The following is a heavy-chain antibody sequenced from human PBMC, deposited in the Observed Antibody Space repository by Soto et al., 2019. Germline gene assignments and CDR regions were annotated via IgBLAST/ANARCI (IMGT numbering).Heavy chain of an antibody. Sequence: CGSLRLSCAACGFTFSDYYMIWIRQAPGKGLEWVSYISSSGSTIYYADSVKGRFTISRDNAKNSLYLQMNSLRAEDTAVYYCEGVEYYYGMDVWGQGTTVTVSS. CDR1: GFTFSDYY. CDR3: EGVEYYYGMDV. V-gene: IGHV3-11*01. D-gene: IGHD1-1*01. CDR2: ISSSGSTI. J-gene: IGHJ6*02.